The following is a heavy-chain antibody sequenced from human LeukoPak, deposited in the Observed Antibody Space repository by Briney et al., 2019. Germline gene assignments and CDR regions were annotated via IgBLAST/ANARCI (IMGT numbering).Heavy chain of an antibody. CDR3: ASNLEGMRDGYNP. Sequence: GASVKVSCKASGGTFSSYAISWVRQAPGQGLEWMGRIIPILGIANYAQKFQGRVTITADKSTSTAYMELSSLRSEDTAVYYCASNLEGMRDGYNPWGQGTLVTVSS. J-gene: IGHJ4*02. CDR2: IIPILGIA. CDR1: GGTFSSYA. D-gene: IGHD5-24*01. V-gene: IGHV1-69*04.